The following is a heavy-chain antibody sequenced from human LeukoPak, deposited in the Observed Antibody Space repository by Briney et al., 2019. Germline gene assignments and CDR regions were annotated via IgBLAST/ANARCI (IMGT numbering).Heavy chain of an antibody. Sequence: GGSLRLSCAASGFSFSTHKMNWVRQAPGKGLEWVAVISYDGTKIYYADSAKGRFTISRDNSKNMVYLQMNSLRAEDTALYYCARESVKLPGISYFDNWGQGTLVTVSS. CDR2: ISYDGTKI. D-gene: IGHD3-3*02. CDR3: ARESVKLPGISYFDN. CDR1: GFSFSTHK. V-gene: IGHV3-30-3*01. J-gene: IGHJ1*01.